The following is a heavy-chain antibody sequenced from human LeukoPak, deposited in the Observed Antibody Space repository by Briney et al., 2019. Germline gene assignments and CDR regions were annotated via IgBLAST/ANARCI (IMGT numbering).Heavy chain of an antibody. Sequence: ASVKVSCKASGGTFSSYAISWVRQAPGQGLEWMGGIIPIFGTANYAQKFQGRVTITADESTSTAYIELSSLRSEDTAVYYCARGFGELLPFDYWGQGTLVTVSS. D-gene: IGHD3-10*01. CDR2: IIPIFGTA. V-gene: IGHV1-69*13. CDR3: ARGFGELLPFDY. J-gene: IGHJ4*02. CDR1: GGTFSSYA.